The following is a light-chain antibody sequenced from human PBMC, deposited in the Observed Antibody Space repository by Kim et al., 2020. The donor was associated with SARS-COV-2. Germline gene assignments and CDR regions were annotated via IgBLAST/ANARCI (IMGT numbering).Light chain of an antibody. Sequence: EVVMTQSPATLSVSPGESATLSCRASQSVRNHLAWYQQRPGQAPRLLIYDASTRATDIPARFSGTGSGTEFTLTISSLQSEDFAVYYCYQYDIWPPRTFGQGTKVDIK. CDR1: QSVRNH. CDR2: DAS. J-gene: IGKJ1*01. CDR3: YQYDIWPPRT. V-gene: IGKV3-15*01.